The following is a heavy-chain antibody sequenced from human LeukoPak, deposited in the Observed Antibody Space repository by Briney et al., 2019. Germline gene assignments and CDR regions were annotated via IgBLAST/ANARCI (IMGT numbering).Heavy chain of an antibody. CDR1: GFPFSDYY. D-gene: IGHD1-26*01. V-gene: IGHV3-11*06. Sequence: GGSLRLSCAASGFPFSDYYMSWIRQAPGKGLEWVSYISSSTSYTNYADSVKGRFTISRDNANNSLYLQMNSLRVEDTAVYYCARLSGSYGGALDYWGQGTLVTVSS. J-gene: IGHJ4*02. CDR2: ISSSTSYT. CDR3: ARLSGSYGGALDY.